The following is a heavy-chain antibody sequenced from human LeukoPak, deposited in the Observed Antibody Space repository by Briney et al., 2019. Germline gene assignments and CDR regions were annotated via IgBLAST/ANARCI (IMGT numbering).Heavy chain of an antibody. CDR1: GFTFSDYY. CDR3: AKGPRYYGSAEPPDY. CDR2: ISWNSGSI. V-gene: IGHV3-9*01. D-gene: IGHD3-10*01. J-gene: IGHJ4*02. Sequence: GGSLRLSCAASGFTFSDYYMSWIRHAPGKGLEWVSDISWNSGSIGYADSVKGRFTISRDNAKNSLYLQMNSLRAEDTALYYCAKGPRYYGSAEPPDYWGQGTLVTVSS.